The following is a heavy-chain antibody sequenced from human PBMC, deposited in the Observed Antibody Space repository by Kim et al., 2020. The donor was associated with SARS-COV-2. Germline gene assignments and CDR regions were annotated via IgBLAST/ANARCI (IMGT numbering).Heavy chain of an antibody. CDR2: ISSTTSTI. Sequence: GGSLRLSCAASGFTFSSYSMNWVRQAPGKGLEWVSYISSTTSTIYYADSVKGRFTISRDNAKNSLYLQMNSLRDEDTAVYYCARSFYGSGSYYPYSFDYWGQGTLVTVS. D-gene: IGHD3-10*01. CDR3: ARSFYGSGSYYPYSFDY. J-gene: IGHJ4*02. CDR1: GFTFSSYS. V-gene: IGHV3-48*02.